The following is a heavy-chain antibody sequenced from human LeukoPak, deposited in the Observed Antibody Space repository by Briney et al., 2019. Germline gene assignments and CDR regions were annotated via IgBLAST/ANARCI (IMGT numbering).Heavy chain of an antibody. Sequence: EASVKVSCKASGGTFSSYAISLVRQAPGQGLEWMGGIIPIFGTANYAQKFQGRVTITADESTSTAYMELSSLRSEETAVYYCARDLVSYGYAYWGQGTLVTVSS. J-gene: IGHJ4*02. D-gene: IGHD5-18*01. V-gene: IGHV1-69*01. CDR2: IIPIFGTA. CDR3: ARDLVSYGYAY. CDR1: GGTFSSYA.